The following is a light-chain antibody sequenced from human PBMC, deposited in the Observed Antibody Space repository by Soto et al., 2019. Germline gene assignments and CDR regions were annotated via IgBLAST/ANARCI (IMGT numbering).Light chain of an antibody. CDR2: DVT. Sequence: QSVLTQPVSVSGSPGQSIAISCTGTSSDVGGYNYVSWYQQYPGKAPKLIIFDVTNRPSGVSDRFSGSKSGSTASLTISGLQADDEADYYCTSFAGSGTYVFGTGTKVTVL. CDR1: SSDVGGYNY. J-gene: IGLJ1*01. CDR3: TSFAGSGTYV. V-gene: IGLV2-14*01.